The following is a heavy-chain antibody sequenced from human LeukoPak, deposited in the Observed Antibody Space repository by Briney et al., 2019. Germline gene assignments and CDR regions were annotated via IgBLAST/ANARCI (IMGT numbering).Heavy chain of an antibody. CDR2: IKQDGSEK. Sequence: PGGSLRLSCADSGFKFSSYWMSWVRQTPGRGLEWVAQIKQDGSEKYYEDSVKGRFTISRDNAKNSLFLQMNSLRADDTAVYYCARDSARSLDCWGQGTRVTVSS. CDR3: ARDSARSLDC. CDR1: GFKFSSYW. J-gene: IGHJ4*02. D-gene: IGHD3-10*01. V-gene: IGHV3-7*01.